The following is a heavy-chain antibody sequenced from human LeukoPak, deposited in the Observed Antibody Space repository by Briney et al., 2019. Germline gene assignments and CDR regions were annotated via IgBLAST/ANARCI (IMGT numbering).Heavy chain of an antibody. CDR2: INAGSGNT. V-gene: IGHV1-3*01. CDR3: ARDPLDYYYYGMDV. J-gene: IGHJ6*02. CDR1: GYTFTSYA. Sequence: AASVKVSCKASGYTFTSYAMHWVRQAPGQRLEWMGWINAGSGNTKYSQKFQGRVTITRDTSASTAYMELSSLRSEDTAVYYCARDPLDYYYYGMDVWGQGTTVTVSS.